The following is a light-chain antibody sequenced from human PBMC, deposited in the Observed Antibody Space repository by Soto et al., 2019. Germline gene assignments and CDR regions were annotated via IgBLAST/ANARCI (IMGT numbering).Light chain of an antibody. Sequence: EILMTQSPATLSVSPGERATLSCRASQSVSNYLAWYQHKPGQAPRLLIYDTSNRATGIPARFSGSGSGTDFTLTISSLHPDDFATYYCQQYNSYSPTFGQGTKVDIK. V-gene: IGKV3D-15*01. J-gene: IGKJ1*01. CDR2: DTS. CDR1: QSVSNY. CDR3: QQYNSYSPT.